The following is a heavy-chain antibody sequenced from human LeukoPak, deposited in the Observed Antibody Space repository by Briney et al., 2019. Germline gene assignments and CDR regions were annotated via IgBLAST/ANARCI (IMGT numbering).Heavy chain of an antibody. J-gene: IGHJ4*02. D-gene: IGHD6-13*01. Sequence: GGSLSLSCAASGFTFTSFGMHWVRQAPGKGPEWVAVIWYDGSNKYYADSVKGRFTISRDNSKNTLYLQMNSLRAEDTAVYYCARAAAGSWPSDYWGQGTLVTVSS. CDR1: GFTFTSFG. CDR3: ARAAAGSWPSDY. CDR2: IWYDGSNK. V-gene: IGHV3-33*01.